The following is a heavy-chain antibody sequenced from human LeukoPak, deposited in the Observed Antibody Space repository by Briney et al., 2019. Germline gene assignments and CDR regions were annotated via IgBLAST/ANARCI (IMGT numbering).Heavy chain of an antibody. CDR3: ARLGLTTVGAFDI. V-gene: IGHV4-59*08. J-gene: IGHJ3*02. CDR1: GGSISSYY. Sequence: SETLSLTCTVSGGSISSYYWSWIRQPPGKGLEWIGYIYYSGSTNYNPSLKSRVTISVDTSKNQFSLKLSSVTAADTAVYYCARLGLTTVGAFDIWGQGTMVTVSS. D-gene: IGHD4-17*01. CDR2: IYYSGST.